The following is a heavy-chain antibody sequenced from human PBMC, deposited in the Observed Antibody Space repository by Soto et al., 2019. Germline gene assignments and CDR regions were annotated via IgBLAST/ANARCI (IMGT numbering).Heavy chain of an antibody. V-gene: IGHV4-34*01. J-gene: IGHJ4*02. CDR1: GQSFSGHS. CDR2: INESGST. CDR3: ARGSGIVALPGELEDVKYDY. Sequence: QVQLQQWGAGLVKPSETLSLSCAVYGQSFSGHSWAWIRQPPGKGLEWIGEINESGSTYYNPSLNSRVTISTDTSKNPFSLKLSSVSAADTAAYFCARGSGIVALPGELEDVKYDYWGQGTLVNVSS. D-gene: IGHD1-1*01.